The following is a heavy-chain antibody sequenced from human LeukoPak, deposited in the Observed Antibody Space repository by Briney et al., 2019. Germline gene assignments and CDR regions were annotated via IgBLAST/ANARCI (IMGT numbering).Heavy chain of an antibody. CDR3: TTEALYGGNSPGVGGFDL. V-gene: IGHV3-15*01. J-gene: IGHJ2*01. CDR1: GGSISSSNW. D-gene: IGHD4-23*01. CDR2: IKSKADGGTT. Sequence: ETLSLTCAVSGGSISSSNWWSWVRQPPGKGLEWIGRIKSKADGGTTDYAAPVKGRFTISRDESKNTLYLQMNSLRTEDTAMFYCTTEALYGGNSPGVGGFDLWGRGTLVTVSS.